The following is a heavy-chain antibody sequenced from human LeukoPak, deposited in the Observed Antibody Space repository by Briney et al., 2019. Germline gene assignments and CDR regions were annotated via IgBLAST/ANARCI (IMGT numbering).Heavy chain of an antibody. CDR1: GGAFSGYY. Sequence: SETLSLTCAVYGGAFSGYYWTWIRQPPGKGLEWIGEINHSGNTNYNPSLKSRVTISVDTSKNQFSLRLSSVTAADTAVYYCARESGYDYLFDYWGQGTLVTVSS. D-gene: IGHD5-12*01. V-gene: IGHV4-34*01. J-gene: IGHJ4*02. CDR2: INHSGNT. CDR3: ARESGYDYLFDY.